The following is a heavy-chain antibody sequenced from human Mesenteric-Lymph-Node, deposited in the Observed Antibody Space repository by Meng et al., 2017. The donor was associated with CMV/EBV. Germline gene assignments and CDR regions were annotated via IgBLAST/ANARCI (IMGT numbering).Heavy chain of an antibody. D-gene: IGHD1-26*01. CDR2: ISGDGSDL. J-gene: IGHJ4*02. V-gene: IGHV3-21*05. CDR1: GLTFSSYS. CDR3: VRDILRVGITYYFDY. Sequence: GESLKISCAASGLTFSSYSMNWVRLAPGKGLEWISYISGDGSDLFYGDSVRGRFTISRDNAKNSLYLQINSLRVEDTAVYYCVRDILRVGITYYFDYWGQGTLVTVSS.